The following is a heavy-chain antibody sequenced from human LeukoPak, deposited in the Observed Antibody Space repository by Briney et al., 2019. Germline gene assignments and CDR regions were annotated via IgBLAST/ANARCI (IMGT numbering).Heavy chain of an antibody. CDR2: ISASSSPI. CDR1: GFTFSDYY. Sequence: GGSLRLSCAASGFTFSDYYMSWIRQAPGKGLEWVSYISASSSPIYYADSVKGRFTVSRDNAKNSLYLQMNSLRAEDTAVYYCARTPRGPSPDYWGQGTLVTVSS. V-gene: IGHV3-11*01. J-gene: IGHJ4*02. D-gene: IGHD3-10*01. CDR3: ARTPRGPSPDY.